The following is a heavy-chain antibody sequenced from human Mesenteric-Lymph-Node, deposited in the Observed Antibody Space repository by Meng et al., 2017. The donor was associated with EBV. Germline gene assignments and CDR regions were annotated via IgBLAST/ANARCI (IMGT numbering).Heavy chain of an antibody. CDR2: IYSGGST. J-gene: IGHJ4*02. CDR3: ARISSANDSV. D-gene: IGHD5-12*01. V-gene: IGHV3-53*01. Sequence: EVDQVGHGGVLIPAGRSLSFPCAASRLTVSSNYMSWVRQAPGKGLEGVSVIYSGGSTYYSDSVQGRFTISRDNSKNIVFLQMSSLRADDTAVYYCARISSANDSVWGQGALVTVSS. CDR1: RLTVSSNY.